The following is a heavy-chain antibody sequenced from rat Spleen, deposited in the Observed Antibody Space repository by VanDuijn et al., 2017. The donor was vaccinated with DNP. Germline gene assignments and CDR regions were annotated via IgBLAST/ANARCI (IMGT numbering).Heavy chain of an antibody. Sequence: EVKLVESGGGLVQPGRSLQLSCAASGFNFNDYWMGWVRQAPGKGLEWIGEINKESSTINYTPSLKDKFTISRDNAQNILYLQMSKLGSEDTAIYYCAREDKGVDAWGQGASVTVSS. CDR2: INKESSTI. J-gene: IGHJ4*01. V-gene: IGHV4-2*01. CDR3: AREDKGVDA. CDR1: GFNFNDYW. D-gene: IGHD2-2*01.